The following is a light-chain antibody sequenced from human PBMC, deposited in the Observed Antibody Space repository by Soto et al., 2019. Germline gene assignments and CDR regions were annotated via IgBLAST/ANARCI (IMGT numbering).Light chain of an antibody. J-gene: IGKJ5*01. V-gene: IGKV1-5*01. CDR2: ASS. Sequence: DIQMTQSPSTLSGSVGDRVTITFRASQTISSWLAWYQQEPGKAPKLLIYASSTLQGGVPSRFSGSGSGSEFTLTISSLQPEDFATYYCQQTFSPPSITFGQGTRLEIK. CDR1: QTISSW. CDR3: QQTFSPPSIT.